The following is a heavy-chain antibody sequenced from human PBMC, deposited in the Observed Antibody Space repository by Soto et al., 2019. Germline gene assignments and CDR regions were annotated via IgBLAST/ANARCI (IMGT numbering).Heavy chain of an antibody. J-gene: IGHJ4*02. Sequence: SATLSLTCAVYGGSFSCYYWSWIRQPPGKGLEWIGYIYYSGSTYYNPSLKSRVTISVDTSKNQFSLKLSSVTAADTAVYYCARVSEYSSGWFDYWGQGTLVTVSS. CDR2: IYYSGST. CDR3: ARVSEYSSGWFDY. CDR1: GGSFSCYY. V-gene: IGHV4-30-4*08. D-gene: IGHD6-19*01.